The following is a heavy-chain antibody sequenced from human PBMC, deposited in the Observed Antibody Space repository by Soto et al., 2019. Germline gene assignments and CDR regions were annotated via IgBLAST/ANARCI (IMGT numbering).Heavy chain of an antibody. D-gene: IGHD3-22*01. CDR1: GYTFTSYG. V-gene: IGHV1-18*04. J-gene: IGHJ3*02. CDR3: ARGGGSITMIVVAVSDDAFDI. CDR2: ISAYNGNT. Sequence: QVQLVQSGAEVKKPGASVKVSCKASGYTFTSYGISWVRQAPGQGLEWMGWISAYNGNTNYAQKLQGRVTMTTDTATSTAYMELRSLRSDDTAVYYCARGGGSITMIVVAVSDDAFDIWGQGTMVTVSS.